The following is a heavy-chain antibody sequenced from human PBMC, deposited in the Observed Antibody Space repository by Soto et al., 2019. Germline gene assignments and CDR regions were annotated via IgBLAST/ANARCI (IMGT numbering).Heavy chain of an antibody. J-gene: IGHJ5*02. CDR2: INYSGST. Sequence: SETLSLTCTVSGGSISSSGYYWGWIRQPPGKGLEWIGCINYSGSTYYNPSLKSRGTISEDTSKNQFSLKLFFVTAADTAVYSCARLPPISIFGVAQGWFDPWGRGTLVTVSS. D-gene: IGHD3-3*01. CDR1: GGSISSSGYY. CDR3: ARLPPISIFGVAQGWFDP. V-gene: IGHV4-39*01.